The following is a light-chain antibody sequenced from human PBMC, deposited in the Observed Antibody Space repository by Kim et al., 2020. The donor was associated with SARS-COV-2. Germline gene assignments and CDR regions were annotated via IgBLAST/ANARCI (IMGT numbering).Light chain of an antibody. J-gene: IGKJ3*01. CDR3: QQYNNWPPLT. V-gene: IGKV3-15*01. CDR2: GAS. CDR1: QSVGRN. Sequence: CPGESATLSCRASQSVGRNLAWYQQKPGQAPRLVIYGASTRATGVPARFSGSGYGTEFTLTISSLQSEDFAVYYCQQYNNWPPLTFGPGTKVDIK.